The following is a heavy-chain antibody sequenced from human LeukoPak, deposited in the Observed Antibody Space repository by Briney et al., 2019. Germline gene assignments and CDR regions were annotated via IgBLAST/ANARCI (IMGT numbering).Heavy chain of an antibody. CDR1: GGTFSSYA. CDR3: ARDLRYYDSSGSTGYYYGMDV. Sequence: SVKVSCKASGGTFSSYAISWVRQAPGQGLEWMGGIIPILGTANYAQKFQGRVTITADESTSTAYMELSSLRSEDTAVYYCARDLRYYDSSGSTGYYYGMDVWGQGTTVTVSS. V-gene: IGHV1-69*01. J-gene: IGHJ6*02. CDR2: IIPILGTA. D-gene: IGHD3-22*01.